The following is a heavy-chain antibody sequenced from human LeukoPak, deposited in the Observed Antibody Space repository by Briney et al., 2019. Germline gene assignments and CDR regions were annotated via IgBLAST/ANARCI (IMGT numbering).Heavy chain of an antibody. V-gene: IGHV3-11*01. CDR1: GFTFSDYY. CDR3: ASATNDFWSGYNYYYYMDV. J-gene: IGHJ6*03. Sequence: GGSLRLSCAASGFTFSDYYMSWIRQAPGKGLEWVSYISSSGSTIYYADSVKGRFTISRDNAKNSLYLQMNSLRAEDTAVYYCASATNDFWSGYNYYYYMDVWGKGTTVTVSS. D-gene: IGHD3-3*01. CDR2: ISSSGSTI.